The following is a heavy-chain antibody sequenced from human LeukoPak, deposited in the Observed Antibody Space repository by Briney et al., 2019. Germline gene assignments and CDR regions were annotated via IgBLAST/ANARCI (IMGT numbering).Heavy chain of an antibody. D-gene: IGHD3-10*01. CDR1: GGSFSGYY. CDR3: ARVPEVRGVISTSWFDP. V-gene: IGHV4-38-2*01. Sequence: PSETLSLTCAVYGGSFSGYYWGWIRQPPGKGLEWIGSIYHSGSTYYNPSLKSRVTISVDTSKNQFSLKLSSVTAADTAVYYCARVPEVRGVISTSWFDPWGQGTLVTVSS. J-gene: IGHJ5*02. CDR2: IYHSGST.